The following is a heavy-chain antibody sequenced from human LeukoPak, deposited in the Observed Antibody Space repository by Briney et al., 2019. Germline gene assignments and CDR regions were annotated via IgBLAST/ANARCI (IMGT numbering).Heavy chain of an antibody. D-gene: IGHD2-2*01. CDR1: GFTFSSYA. CDR2: ISGSGGST. Sequence: VGSLRLSCAASGFTFSSYAMSWVRQAPGKGLEWVSAISGSGGSTYYADSVKGRFTISRDNSKNTLYLQMNSLRAEDTAVYYCAKDRWGSTSCYDYWDQGTLVTVSS. J-gene: IGHJ4*02. V-gene: IGHV3-23*01. CDR3: AKDRWGSTSCYDY.